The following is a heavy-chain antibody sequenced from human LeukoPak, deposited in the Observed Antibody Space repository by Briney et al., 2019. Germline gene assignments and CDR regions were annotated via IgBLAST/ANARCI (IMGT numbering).Heavy chain of an antibody. D-gene: IGHD6-19*01. V-gene: IGHV3-64*01. Sequence: GGSLRLSCAASGFTFSSYAMHWVRQAPGKGLEYVSAISSNGGSTYYANSVKGRFTISRDNSKSTLYLQMGSLRAEDMAVYYCARMMSSGWVPDAFDIWGQGTMVTVSS. CDR1: GFTFSSYA. CDR3: ARMMSSGWVPDAFDI. CDR2: ISSNGGST. J-gene: IGHJ3*02.